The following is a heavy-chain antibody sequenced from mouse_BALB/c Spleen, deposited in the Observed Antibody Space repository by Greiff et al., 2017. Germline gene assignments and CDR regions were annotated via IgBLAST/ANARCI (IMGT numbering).Heavy chain of an antibody. D-gene: IGHD2-1*01. CDR1: GFTFSSYG. J-gene: IGHJ2*01. CDR2: INSNGGST. CDR3: ARERGYGNSYYFDY. V-gene: IGHV5-6-3*01. Sequence: DVKLVESGGGLVQPGGSLKLSCAASGFTFSSYGMSWVRQTPDKRLELVATINSNGGSTYYPDSVKGRFTISRDNAKNTLYLQMSSLKSEDTAMYYCARERGYGNSYYFDYWGQGTTLTVSS.